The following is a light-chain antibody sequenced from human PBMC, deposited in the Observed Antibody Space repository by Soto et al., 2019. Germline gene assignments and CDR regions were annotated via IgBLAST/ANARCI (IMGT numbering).Light chain of an antibody. V-gene: IGLV2-8*01. CDR1: SSDVGGYNY. CDR2: EVN. Sequence: QSALTQPPSASGSPGQSVTISCTGTSSDVGGYNYVSWYQQHPGKAPKVMIYEVNKRPSGVPDRFSGYKSANTASLTVSGLQAEDEADYYCTSYAGSNNFVFGGGTKLTVL. CDR3: TSYAGSNNFV. J-gene: IGLJ2*01.